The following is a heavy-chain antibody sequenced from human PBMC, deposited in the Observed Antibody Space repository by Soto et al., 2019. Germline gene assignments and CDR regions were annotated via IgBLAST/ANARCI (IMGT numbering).Heavy chain of an antibody. CDR2: IYDTGST. J-gene: IGHJ4*02. CDR1: GGSISGYY. CDR3: AREQCLVRGVFDY. V-gene: IGHV4-59*01. D-gene: IGHD6-19*01. Sequence: QGQLQESGPGLVKPSETLSLTCSVSGGSISGYYWSWIRQPPGKGLEWIGYIYDTGSTKDNPSLKSRVTISIDTSKNQFSLRLSSVTAADTAVYYCAREQCLVRGVFDYWGQGTLVTVSS.